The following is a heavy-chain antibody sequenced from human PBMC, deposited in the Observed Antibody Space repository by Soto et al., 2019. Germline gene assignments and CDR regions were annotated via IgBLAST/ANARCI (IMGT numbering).Heavy chain of an antibody. D-gene: IGHD5-18*01. CDR1: GFTFSSYE. J-gene: IGHJ4*02. Sequence: EVQLVESGGGLVQPGGSLRLSCAASGFTFSSYEMNWVRQAPGKGLEWVSYISSSGNTIYYADSVKGRFTISRDNAKNSLYLQMNSLRAEDPAVYYCARGLTGYSYGVDYWGQGTLVTVSS. CDR3: ARGLTGYSYGVDY. CDR2: ISSSGNTI. V-gene: IGHV3-48*03.